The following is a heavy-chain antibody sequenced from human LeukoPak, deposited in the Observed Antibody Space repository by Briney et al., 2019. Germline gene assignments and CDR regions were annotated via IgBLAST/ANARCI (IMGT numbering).Heavy chain of an antibody. J-gene: IGHJ6*02. V-gene: IGHV3-48*02. CDR3: AREGDYDFWSGYYDGMDV. CDR1: GFTFSSYS. Sequence: PGRSLRLSCAASGFTFSSYSMNWVRQAPGKGLEWVSYISSSSSTIYYADSVKGRFTISRDNAKNSLYLQMNSLRDEDTAVYYCAREGDYDFWSGYYDGMDVWGQGTTVTVSS. CDR2: ISSSSSTI. D-gene: IGHD3-3*01.